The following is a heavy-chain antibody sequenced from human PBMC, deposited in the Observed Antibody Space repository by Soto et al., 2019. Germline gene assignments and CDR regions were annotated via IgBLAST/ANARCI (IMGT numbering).Heavy chain of an antibody. CDR2: IIPIFGTA. CDR1: GGTFSSYA. D-gene: IGHD6-13*01. CDR3: ARETGIAAAGSFDY. V-gene: IGHV1-69*12. Sequence: QVQLVQSGAEVKKPGSSVKVSCKASGGTFSSYAISWVRQAPGQGLEWMGGIIPIFGTANYAQKFQGRVTITAEESTSTAYVELGSLRSEDTAGYYCARETGIAAAGSFDYWGQGALVTVSS. J-gene: IGHJ4*02.